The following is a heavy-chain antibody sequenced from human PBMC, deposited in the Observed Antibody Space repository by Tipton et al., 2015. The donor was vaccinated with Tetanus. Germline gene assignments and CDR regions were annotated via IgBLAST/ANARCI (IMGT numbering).Heavy chain of an antibody. CDR2: IYYSGDT. CDR3: ARSHVFRLTLFGEEIPRSGRFDP. J-gene: IGHJ5*02. CDR1: GGSISNYY. Sequence: TLSLICTVSGGSISNYYWNWIRQSPGKGLEWLGNIYYSGDTDYNPSLQSRATISLDTAKNHFSLRLSSVTAADTAVYYCARSHVFRLTLFGEEIPRSGRFDPWGQGTLVTVSS. D-gene: IGHD3-3*01. V-gene: IGHV4-59*01.